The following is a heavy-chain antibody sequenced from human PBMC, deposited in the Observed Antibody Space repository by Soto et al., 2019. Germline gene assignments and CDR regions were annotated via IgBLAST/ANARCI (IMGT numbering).Heavy chain of an antibody. D-gene: IGHD2-2*01. CDR1: SKSFSSYY. Sequence: SVPLSLTCTVASKSFSSYYWSWNRQPPGKGLEWIGYIYYSGSTNYNPSLKSRVTISVDTSKNQFSLKLSSVTAADTAVYYCARTLGYCSSTSCYYYGMDVWGQGTTVTVSS. CDR2: IYYSGST. CDR3: ARTLGYCSSTSCYYYGMDV. J-gene: IGHJ6*02. V-gene: IGHV4-59*01.